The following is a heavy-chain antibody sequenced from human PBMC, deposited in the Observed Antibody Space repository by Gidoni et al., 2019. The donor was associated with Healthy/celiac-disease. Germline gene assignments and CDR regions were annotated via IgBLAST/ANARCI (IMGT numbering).Heavy chain of an antibody. V-gene: IGHV3-23*01. J-gene: IGHJ3*02. Sequence: EVQLLESGGGLVQPGGSLRLSCAASGFTFSSYAMSWVRQAPGKGLEWVSAISGSGGSTYYADSVKGRFTISRDNSKNTLYLQMNSLRAEDTAVYYCAKPYDSSGYYYGDAFDIWGQGTMVTVSS. CDR3: AKPYDSSGYYYGDAFDI. D-gene: IGHD3-22*01. CDR2: ISGSGGST. CDR1: GFTFSSYA.